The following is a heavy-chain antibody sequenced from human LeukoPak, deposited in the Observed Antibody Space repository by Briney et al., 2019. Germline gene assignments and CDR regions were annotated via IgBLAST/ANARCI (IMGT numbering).Heavy chain of an antibody. CDR1: GDSISGYY. D-gene: IGHD3-10*01. CDR3: ARSSRGSSRRYNWFDS. CDR2: IYSSGSS. Sequence: SETLSLTCTVSGDSISGYYWNWIRQPPGKGLEWIGYIYSSGSSNSNPSLKSRVTISVDTSKNHISLRLSSVTAADTAVYYCARSSRGSSRRYNWFDSWGQGALVIVSS. J-gene: IGHJ5*01. V-gene: IGHV4-59*01.